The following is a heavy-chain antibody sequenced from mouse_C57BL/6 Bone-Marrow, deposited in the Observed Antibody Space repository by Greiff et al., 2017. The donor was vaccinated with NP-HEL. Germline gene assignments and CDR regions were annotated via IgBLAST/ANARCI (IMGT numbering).Heavy chain of an antibody. J-gene: IGHJ3*01. CDR1: GFTFSSYG. D-gene: IGHD3-2*02. Sequence: EVQLVESGGDLVKPGGSLKLSCAASGFTFSSYGMSWVRQTPDKRLEWVATISSGGSYTYYPDSVKGRFTISRDNAKNTLYLKMSSLKSEDTAMYYCARWASSGSWAYWGQGTLVTVSA. V-gene: IGHV5-6*01. CDR3: ARWASSGSWAY. CDR2: ISSGGSYT.